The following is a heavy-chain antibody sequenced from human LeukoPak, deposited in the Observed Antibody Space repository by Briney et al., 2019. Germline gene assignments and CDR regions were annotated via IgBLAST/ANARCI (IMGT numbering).Heavy chain of an antibody. CDR3: ARVANQTFDI. V-gene: IGHV3-30*03. CDR1: GFNFSSYG. D-gene: IGHD2-21*01. J-gene: IGHJ3*02. CDR2: LSADGSHK. Sequence: GGSLRLSCEASGFNFSSYGMHWVRQAPGKGLEWVAVLSADGSHKQFADSVKDRFAISRDNSKKTLYLQMNGLRSEDTAVYYCARVANQTFDIWGQGTMVTVSS.